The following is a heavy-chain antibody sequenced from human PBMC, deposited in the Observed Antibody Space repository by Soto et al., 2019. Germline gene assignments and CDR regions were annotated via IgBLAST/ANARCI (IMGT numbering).Heavy chain of an antibody. D-gene: IGHD2-2*03. CDR3: AGHGYSSSWYPDN. CDR2: IYLGDCEA. Sequence: GESLKISCKASGYRFTSFCIGWVRQLPGKGREWMGIIYLGDCEARYGPAFQAQVPMSAVGCINTAYLGCGNLQPAVRAIFCFAGHGYSSSWYPDNWGQETLLTVSS. V-gene: IGHV5-51*01. J-gene: IGHJ4*02. CDR1: GYRFTSFC.